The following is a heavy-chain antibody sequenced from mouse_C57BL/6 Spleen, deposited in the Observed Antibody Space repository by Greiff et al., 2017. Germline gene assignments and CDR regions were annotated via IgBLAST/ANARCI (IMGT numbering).Heavy chain of an antibody. CDR1: GFSLTSYG. CDR3: ATVGSSYGGFAY. CDR2: IWGVGST. Sequence: QVQLKESGPGLVAPSQSLSITCTVSGFSLTSYGVDWVRQSPGKGLEWLGVIWGVGSTNYNSALNSRLSLSKDNSKNQVFLKMNSLQTDDTAMDYGATVGSSYGGFAYWGQGTLVTVSA. V-gene: IGHV2-6*01. J-gene: IGHJ3*01. D-gene: IGHD1-1*01.